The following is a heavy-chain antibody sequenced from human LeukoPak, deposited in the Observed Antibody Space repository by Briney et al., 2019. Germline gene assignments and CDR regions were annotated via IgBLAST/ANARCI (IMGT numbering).Heavy chain of an antibody. CDR1: GGSISSYY. J-gene: IGHJ6*02. Sequence: SETLSLTCTVSGGSISSYYWSWIRQPPGKGLEWTGYIYYSGSTSYNPSLKSRVTISVDTSKNQFSLKLSSVTAADTAVYYCARTPRPYYYYGMDVWGQGTTVTVSS. CDR2: IYYSGST. V-gene: IGHV4-59*01. CDR3: ARTPRPYYYYGMDV.